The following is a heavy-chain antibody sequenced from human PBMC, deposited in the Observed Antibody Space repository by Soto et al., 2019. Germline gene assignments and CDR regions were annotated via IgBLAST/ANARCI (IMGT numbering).Heavy chain of an antibody. V-gene: IGHV3-33*01. J-gene: IGHJ4*02. CDR2: IWYDGSNK. CDR3: ARDGVGATNDY. D-gene: IGHD1-26*01. CDR1: GFTFSSYG. Sequence: GGSLRLSCAASGFTFSSYGMHWVRQAPGKGLEWVAVIWYDGSNKYYADSVKGRFTISRDNSKNTLYLQMNSLRAEDTAVYYCARDGVGATNDYWGQGTLVTVSS.